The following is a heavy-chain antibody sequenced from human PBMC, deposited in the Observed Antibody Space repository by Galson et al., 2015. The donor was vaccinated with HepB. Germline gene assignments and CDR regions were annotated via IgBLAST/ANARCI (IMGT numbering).Heavy chain of an antibody. D-gene: IGHD7-27*01. J-gene: IGHJ5*02. V-gene: IGHV1-18*04. Sequence: SVKVSCKASGYTFTSYGITWVRQAPGQGLEWMGWISPYNGNTNYAQKFQGRVTMTTDTSTSTAYMELRSLRSDDTALYYCARERENWGSVGNWFDPWGQGTLVTVSS. CDR2: ISPYNGNT. CDR1: GYTFTSYG. CDR3: ARERENWGSVGNWFDP.